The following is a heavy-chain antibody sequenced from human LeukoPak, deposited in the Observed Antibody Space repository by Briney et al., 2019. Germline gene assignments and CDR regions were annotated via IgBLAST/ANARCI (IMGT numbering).Heavy chain of an antibody. CDR2: ISYDGSNK. J-gene: IGHJ4*02. V-gene: IGHV3-30-3*01. CDR3: ARVFGERYGDYANFDY. CDR1: GFTFSSYA. Sequence: GGSLRLSCAASGFTFSSYAMHWVRQAPGKGLEWVAVISYDGSNKYYADSVKGRFTISRDNSKNTLYLQMNSLRAEDTAVYYCARVFGERYGDYANFDYWGQGTLVTVSS. D-gene: IGHD4-17*01.